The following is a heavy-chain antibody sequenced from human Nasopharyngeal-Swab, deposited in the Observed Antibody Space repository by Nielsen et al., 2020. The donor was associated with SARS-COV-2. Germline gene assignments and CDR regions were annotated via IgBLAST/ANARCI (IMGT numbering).Heavy chain of an antibody. V-gene: IGHV3-9*01. CDR3: AKAGFWSGYYYYGMDV. Sequence: SLKISCAASGFTFDDYAMHWVRQAPRKGLEWVSGISWNSGSIGYADSVKGRFTISRDNAKNSLYLQMNSLRAEDTALYYCAKAGFWSGYYYYGMDVWGQGTTVTVSS. CDR2: ISWNSGSI. CDR1: GFTFDDYA. J-gene: IGHJ6*02. D-gene: IGHD3-3*01.